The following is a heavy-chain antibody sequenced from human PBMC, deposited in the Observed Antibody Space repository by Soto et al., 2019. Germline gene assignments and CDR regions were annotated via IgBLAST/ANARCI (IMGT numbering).Heavy chain of an antibody. CDR1: GYTFTSYA. D-gene: IGHD6-19*01. CDR3: ARDLGGWPDY. Sequence: QVQLVQAGAEVKKPGASVKVSCKASGYTFTSYAIHWVRQAPGQRLEWMGWINAGNGTTKYSQKFQDRVTITRDTPASTAYMELSSLRSEDTAVYYCARDLGGWPDYWGQGTLVTVSS. CDR2: INAGNGTT. J-gene: IGHJ4*02. V-gene: IGHV1-3*01.